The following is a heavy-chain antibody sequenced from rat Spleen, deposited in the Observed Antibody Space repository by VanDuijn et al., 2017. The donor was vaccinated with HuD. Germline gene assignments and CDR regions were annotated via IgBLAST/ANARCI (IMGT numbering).Heavy chain of an antibody. CDR2: ITNSGGST. V-gene: IGHV5-25*01. J-gene: IGHJ3*01. D-gene: IGHD4-3*01. Sequence: EVQLVESGGGVVQPGRSLKLSCVTSGFTFSDFYMAWVRQAPTKGLEWVASITNSGGSTYYRDSVKGRFTISRDNAKSTLYLQMDSLRSEDTATYFCARLGGLRNWFAYWGQGTLVTVSS. CDR3: ARLGGLRNWFAY. CDR1: GFTFSDFY.